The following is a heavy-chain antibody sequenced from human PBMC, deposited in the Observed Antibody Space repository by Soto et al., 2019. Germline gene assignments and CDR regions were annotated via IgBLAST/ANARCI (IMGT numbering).Heavy chain of an antibody. V-gene: IGHV4-31*03. CDR2: IYYSGST. Sequence: SSETLSLTCTVSGGSISSGGYYWSWIRQHPGKGLEWIGYIYYSGSTYYNPSLKCRVTISVDTSKNQFSLKLSSVIAADTAVYYCARSSTSANYFDYWGQGTLVTVSS. CDR3: ARSSTSANYFDY. CDR1: GGSISSGGYY. D-gene: IGHD2-2*01. J-gene: IGHJ4*02.